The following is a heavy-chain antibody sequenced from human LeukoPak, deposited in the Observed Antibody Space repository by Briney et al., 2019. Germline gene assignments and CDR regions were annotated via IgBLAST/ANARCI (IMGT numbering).Heavy chain of an antibody. Sequence: PGGSLRLSCAASGFTFSSYSMNWVRQAPGKGLEWVSYISSSSSTIYYADSVKGRFTISRDNAKNSLYLQMNSLRDEDTAVYYCANCLSKGLVCSGWYYWGQGTLVTVSS. D-gene: IGHD6-19*01. CDR2: ISSSSSTI. J-gene: IGHJ4*02. CDR3: ANCLSKGLVCSGWYY. V-gene: IGHV3-48*02. CDR1: GFTFSSYS.